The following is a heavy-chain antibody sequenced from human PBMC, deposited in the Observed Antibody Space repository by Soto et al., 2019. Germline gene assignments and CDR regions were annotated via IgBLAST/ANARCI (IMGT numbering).Heavy chain of an antibody. J-gene: IGHJ4*02. V-gene: IGHV1-3*01. Sequence: GASVKVSCKASGYTFTSYAMHWVRQAPGQRLEWMGWINAGNGNTKYSQKFQGRVTITRDTSASTAYMELSSLRSEDTAVYYCARRGYYSGSLEAPLAYWGQGTLVTVSS. CDR2: INAGNGNT. D-gene: IGHD1-26*01. CDR3: ARRGYYSGSLEAPLAY. CDR1: GYTFTSYA.